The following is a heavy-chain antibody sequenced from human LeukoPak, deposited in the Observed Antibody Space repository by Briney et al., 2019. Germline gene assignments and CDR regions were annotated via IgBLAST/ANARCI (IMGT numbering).Heavy chain of an antibody. CDR2: IYHTGST. CDR3: ASRKLGNDY. CDR1: GGSVSDYY. Sequence: PSQTLSLTCTISGGSVSDYYWSWIRQSPGKGLEWIGYIYHTGSTSYSPSLKSRVTISADTSQNQFSLKLSSVTAADTAVYYCASRKLGNDYWGQGTLVTVSS. D-gene: IGHD7-27*01. J-gene: IGHJ4*02. V-gene: IGHV4-59*02.